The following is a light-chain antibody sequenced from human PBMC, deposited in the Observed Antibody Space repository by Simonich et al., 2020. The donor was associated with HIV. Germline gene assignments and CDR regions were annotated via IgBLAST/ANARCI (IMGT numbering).Light chain of an antibody. CDR2: EAT. V-gene: IGLV2-23*01. CDR3: CSYAGTSTYV. CDR1: SREVGSYNV. Sequence: QSALAQPASVSGSPGQSITISFTGTSREVGSYNVVSWYQQHPGKVPKPMIYEATKRPSGVSNRFSGSKSGNTASLTISGLQAEDEADYYCCSYAGTSTYVFGTGTKVTVL. J-gene: IGLJ1*01.